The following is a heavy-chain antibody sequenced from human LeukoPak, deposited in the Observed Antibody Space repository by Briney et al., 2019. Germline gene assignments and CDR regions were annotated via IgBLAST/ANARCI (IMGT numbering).Heavy chain of an antibody. D-gene: IGHD1-20*01. CDR3: STLTSRGLSDS. J-gene: IGHJ4*02. V-gene: IGHV3-15*07. CDR1: GFTFTNAW. Sequence: GGSLRLSRAASGFTFTNAWMNWVRQAPGKGLEWVGRIKSKADGETIDYAAPVKGRFTFSRDDSKNMLYLQMNSLKSEDTAVYYCSTLTSRGLSDSWGQGTLVTVSS. CDR2: IKSKADGETI.